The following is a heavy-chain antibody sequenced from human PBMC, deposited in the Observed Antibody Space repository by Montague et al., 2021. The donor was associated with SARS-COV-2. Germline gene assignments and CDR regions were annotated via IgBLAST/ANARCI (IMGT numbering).Heavy chain of an antibody. Sequence: SETLSLTCTVSGGSVSSGGYYWSWIRQPPGKGLEWIGHIYYSGSTXYNPSLKSRVTISLDTSKNQFSLKLTSVTAADTAVYYCARVSLAAAATRSDYWGQGTLVTVPS. CDR3: ARVSLAAAATRSDY. J-gene: IGHJ4*02. V-gene: IGHV4-61*08. D-gene: IGHD6-13*01. CDR2: IYYSGST. CDR1: GGSVSSGGYY.